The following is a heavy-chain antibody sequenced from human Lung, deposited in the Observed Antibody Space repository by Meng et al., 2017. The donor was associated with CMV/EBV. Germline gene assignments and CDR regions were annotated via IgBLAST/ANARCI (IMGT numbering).Heavy chain of an antibody. CDR2: ISRSTHYI. CDR1: GFNFSTYS. D-gene: IGHD3-10*01. V-gene: IGHV3-21*01. CDR3: ARVDGSGNVYDFYYGMDV. J-gene: IGHJ6*01. Sequence: GESXKISCEASGFNFSTYSLNWVRQAPGKGLEWVAFISRSTHYIYYADSVKARFTISRATAKNSVYLQMNSMSAEDTAVYYCARVDGSGNVYDFYYGMDVWXQGTTVTVSS.